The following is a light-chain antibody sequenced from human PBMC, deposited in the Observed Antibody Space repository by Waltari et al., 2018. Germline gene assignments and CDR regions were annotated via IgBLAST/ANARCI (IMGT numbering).Light chain of an antibody. CDR3: QQSYSTPRT. CDR2: AAS. Sequence: DIQMTQSPSSLSASVGDRVTITCRASQSISSYLNWYQQKPGKAPKLLIYAASSLQSGVPSRFSGSGSGTDVALTISSLQPEDFATYDCQQSYSTPRTFGQGTKLEIK. V-gene: IGKV1-39*01. CDR1: QSISSY. J-gene: IGKJ2*01.